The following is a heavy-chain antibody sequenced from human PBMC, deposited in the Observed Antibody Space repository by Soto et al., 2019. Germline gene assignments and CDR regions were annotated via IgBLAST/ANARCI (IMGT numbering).Heavy chain of an antibody. V-gene: IGHV4-30-4*01. CDR1: GWSISSGNYY. CDR2: ISYSGST. J-gene: IGHJ4*02. Sequence: SETLSLTCSVSGWSISSGNYYWSWIRQLPGKGLEWIGFISYSGSTYYSTSLKSRVTISVDTSKSQFSLNLSFVTAADTSVYYCATMGTPATGLYFFDYWGQGSLVTVSS. D-gene: IGHD2-15*01. CDR3: ATMGTPATGLYFFDY.